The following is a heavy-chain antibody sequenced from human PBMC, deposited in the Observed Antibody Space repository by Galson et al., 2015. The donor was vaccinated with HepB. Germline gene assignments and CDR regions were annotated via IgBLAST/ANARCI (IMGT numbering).Heavy chain of an antibody. D-gene: IGHD2-8*01. J-gene: IGHJ6*02. V-gene: IGHV3-21*01. CDR3: ARVSVSVHYYAMDV. CDR1: GFTFSLYT. CDR2: ISSSSDYK. Sequence: SLRLSCAASGFTFSLYTMNWVRQAPGKGLEWVSSISSSSDYKYYADSLKGRFTISRDNGENSLYLQMNSLRAEDTAVYYCARVSVSVHYYAMDVWGQGTTVTVSS.